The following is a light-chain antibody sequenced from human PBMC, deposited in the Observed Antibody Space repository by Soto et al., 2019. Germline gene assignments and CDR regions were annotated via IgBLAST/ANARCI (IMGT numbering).Light chain of an antibody. J-gene: IGKJ1*01. Sequence: AIRMTQSPSSFSASTGDRVTITFRASQGISSYLAWYQQKPGKAPKLLIYDASSLESGVPSRFSGSGSGTEFTLTISSLQPDDFATYYCQQYNSYSGTFGQGTKVDIK. CDR1: QGISSY. CDR3: QQYNSYSGT. CDR2: DAS. V-gene: IGKV1-8*01.